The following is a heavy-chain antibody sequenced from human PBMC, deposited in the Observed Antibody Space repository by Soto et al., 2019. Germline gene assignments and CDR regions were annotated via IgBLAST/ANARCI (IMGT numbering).Heavy chain of an antibody. CDR3: ARDKRYYDSSGYSKWIDY. J-gene: IGHJ4*02. V-gene: IGHV3-21*01. Sequence: GGSLRLSCAASGFTFSSYSMNWVRQAPGKGLEWVSSISSSSSYIYYADSVKGRFTISRDNAKNSLYLQMNSLRAEDTAVYYCARDKRYYDSSGYSKWIDYWGQGTLVTVSS. CDR1: GFTFSSYS. D-gene: IGHD3-22*01. CDR2: ISSSSSYI.